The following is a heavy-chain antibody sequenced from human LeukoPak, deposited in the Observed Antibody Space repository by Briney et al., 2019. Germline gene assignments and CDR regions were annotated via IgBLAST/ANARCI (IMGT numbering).Heavy chain of an antibody. CDR1: GFTFSSYS. J-gene: IGHJ4*02. Sequence: GGSLRLSCAASGFTFSSYSMNWVRQAPGKGPEWLSYISSASGSIYYADSVKGRFTISRDNAKNSLYLQMNSLRAEDTAVYYCATEVDTALVSNHFDYWGQGTLVTVSS. D-gene: IGHD5-18*01. V-gene: IGHV3-48*04. CDR2: ISSASGSI. CDR3: ATEVDTALVSNHFDY.